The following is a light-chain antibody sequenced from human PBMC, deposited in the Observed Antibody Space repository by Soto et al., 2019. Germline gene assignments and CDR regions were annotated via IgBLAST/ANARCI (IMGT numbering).Light chain of an antibody. V-gene: IGLV2-14*01. J-gene: IGLJ1*01. CDR3: SSYTTSRTLLDV. CDR2: AVS. CDR1: SSDVGGYNY. Sequence: QSALTQPASVSGSPGQSITISCTGTSSDVGGYNYVTWYHQHPGKAPKRRIYAVSNRPSGISNRFSGSKSVNTASLNISGLQYEDDADYQCSSYTTSRTLLDVFGTGTKLTVL.